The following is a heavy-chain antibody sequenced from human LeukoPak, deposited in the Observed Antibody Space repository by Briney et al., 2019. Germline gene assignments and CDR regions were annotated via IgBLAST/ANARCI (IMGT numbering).Heavy chain of an antibody. J-gene: IGHJ4*02. Sequence: GGSLRLSCAASGFTVSSYYMTWVRQAPGKGLEWVSVMYSGGSTYYADSVKGRFTISRDNSKNTLYLQMNSLRAEDTAVYYCARDQSGLTRHWGSYRRDRRDTDYWGQGTLVTVSS. V-gene: IGHV3-66*01. CDR1: GFTVSSYY. CDR2: MYSGGST. D-gene: IGHD3-16*02. CDR3: ARDQSGLTRHWGSYRRDRRDTDY.